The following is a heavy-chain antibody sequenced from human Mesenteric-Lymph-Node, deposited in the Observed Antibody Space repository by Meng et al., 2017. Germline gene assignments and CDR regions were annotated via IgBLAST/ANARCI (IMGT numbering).Heavy chain of an antibody. CDR2: INHSGST. D-gene: IGHD1-26*01. Sequence: SETLSLTCAVYGGSFSGYYWSWIRQPPGKGLEWIGEINHSGSTNYNPSLKSRVTMSVDTPKNQFSLKLSSVTAADTAVYYCARDLGSYYGYPYFDYWGQGTLVTVSS. J-gene: IGHJ4*02. CDR1: GGSFSGYY. CDR3: ARDLGSYYGYPYFDY. V-gene: IGHV4-34*01.